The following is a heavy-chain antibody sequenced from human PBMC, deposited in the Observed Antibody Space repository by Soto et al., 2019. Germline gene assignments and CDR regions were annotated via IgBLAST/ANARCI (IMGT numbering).Heavy chain of an antibody. Sequence: PSETLSLTCTVSCGSISSYYWSWIRQPAGKGLEWIGRIYTSGSTNYNPSLKSRVTMSVDTSKNQFSLKLSSVTAADTAVYYCARDQYYYDSSGYYSWFDPWGQGTLVTVSS. J-gene: IGHJ5*02. CDR3: ARDQYYYDSSGYYSWFDP. CDR1: CGSISSYY. CDR2: IYTSGST. V-gene: IGHV4-4*07. D-gene: IGHD3-22*01.